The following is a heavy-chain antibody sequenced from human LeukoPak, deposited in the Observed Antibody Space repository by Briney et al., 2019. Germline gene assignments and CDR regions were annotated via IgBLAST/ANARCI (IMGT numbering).Heavy chain of an antibody. Sequence: ASVKVSCKASGGTFNNYAISWVRQAPGQGLEWMGGSIPIFATIDYAQRFQGRVTIFTDESTNTAYMELSSLRFDDTAVYYCARGGKYYDSSGYYHMDVWGKGTTVTVSS. CDR1: GGTFNNYA. V-gene: IGHV1-69*05. J-gene: IGHJ6*03. D-gene: IGHD3-22*01. CDR2: SIPIFATI. CDR3: ARGGKYYDSSGYYHMDV.